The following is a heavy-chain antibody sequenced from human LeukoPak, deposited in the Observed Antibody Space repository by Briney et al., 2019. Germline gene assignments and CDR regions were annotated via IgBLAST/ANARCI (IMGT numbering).Heavy chain of an antibody. V-gene: IGHV4-4*02. J-gene: IGHJ6*02. Sequence: SEALSLTCAVSGGSIISSNWWSWVRQPPGKGLEWIGEIYHSGSTNYNPSLKSRVTISVDKSKNQFSLKLSSVTAADTAVYYCARDGRGWFSLYYGMDVWGQGTTVTVSS. CDR1: GGSIISSNW. D-gene: IGHD6-19*01. CDR2: IYHSGST. CDR3: ARDGRGWFSLYYGMDV.